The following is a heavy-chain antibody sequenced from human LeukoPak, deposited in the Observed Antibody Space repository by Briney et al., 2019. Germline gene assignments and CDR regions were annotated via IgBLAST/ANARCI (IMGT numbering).Heavy chain of an antibody. CDR3: ARGRYYDSSGHYGERTHDY. Sequence: PGGSLRLSCAASGFTFSSYEMNWVRQAPGKGLEWVSYISSSGSTIYYADSVKGRFTISRDNAKNSLYLQMNSLRAEDTAVYYCARGRYYDSSGHYGERTHDYWGQGTLVTVSS. V-gene: IGHV3-48*03. CDR1: GFTFSSYE. CDR2: ISSSGSTI. D-gene: IGHD3-22*01. J-gene: IGHJ4*02.